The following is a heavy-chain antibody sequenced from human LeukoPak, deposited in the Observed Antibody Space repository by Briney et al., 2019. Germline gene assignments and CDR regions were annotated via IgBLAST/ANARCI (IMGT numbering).Heavy chain of an antibody. Sequence: PSETLSLTCTVSGGSITSYHYSWIRQPPGKGLEWIGYIYYSGSINYNPSLKSRVTVSVDTSKNQFSLKLSSVTAADTAVYYCARGGSGTYYHYWGQGTLVTVSS. CDR2: IYYSGSI. V-gene: IGHV4-59*01. J-gene: IGHJ4*02. D-gene: IGHD1-26*01. CDR3: ARGGSGTYYHY. CDR1: GGSITSYH.